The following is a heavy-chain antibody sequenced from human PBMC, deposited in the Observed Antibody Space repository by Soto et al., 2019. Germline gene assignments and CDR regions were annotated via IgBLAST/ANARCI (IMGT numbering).Heavy chain of an antibody. J-gene: IGHJ4*02. CDR3: ARVDSNTPVHYFDY. D-gene: IGHD6-13*01. Sequence: SETLSLTCTVSGGSISSYYWSWIRQPPGKGLEWIGYIYYSGSTNYNPSLKSRDTISVDTSKNQFSLKLSSVTAADTAVYYCARVDSNTPVHYFDYWGQGTLVTVSS. CDR1: GGSISSYY. V-gene: IGHV4-59*08. CDR2: IYYSGST.